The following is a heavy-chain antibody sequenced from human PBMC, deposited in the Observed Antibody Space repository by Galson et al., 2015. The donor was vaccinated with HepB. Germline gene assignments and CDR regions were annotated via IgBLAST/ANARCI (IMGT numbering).Heavy chain of an antibody. Sequence: SLRLSCAASGFTFNQYAMHWVRQAPGEGLEWVAVISYDGSKTDYADSVTGRFTISRDNSKNTLYLDANSLGPEDTALYFCARDKYSSGWYYFEYWGQGTLVTVSS. V-gene: IGHV3-30*03. CDR2: ISYDGSKT. D-gene: IGHD6-19*01. CDR3: ARDKYSSGWYYFEY. CDR1: GFTFNQYA. J-gene: IGHJ4*02.